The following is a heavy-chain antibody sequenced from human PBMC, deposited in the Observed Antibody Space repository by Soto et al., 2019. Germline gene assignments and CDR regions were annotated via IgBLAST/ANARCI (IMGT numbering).Heavy chain of an antibody. CDR1: GGTLSSYT. V-gene: IGHV1-69*08. J-gene: IGHJ4*02. D-gene: IGHD2-15*01. Sequence: QVQLVQSGAEVKKPGSSVKVSCKASGGTLSSYTFSWVRQAPGQGLEWMGRVIPNLGVTNYAKKFHGGFTGVVDTSTSTAYMELNRMRYDDTAVYYCARDKGNCSDTSCPDFDYWGQGTLVTVSS. CDR3: ARDKGNCSDTSCPDFDY. CDR2: VIPNLGVT.